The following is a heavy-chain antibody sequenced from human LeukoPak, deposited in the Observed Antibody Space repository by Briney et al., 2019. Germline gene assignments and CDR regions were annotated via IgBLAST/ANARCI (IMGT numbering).Heavy chain of an antibody. J-gene: IGHJ6*04. Sequence: GSLRLSCAASGFTFSSYNMNWVRQAPGKGLEWVSSITSGSSYIYYADSVKGRFTISRDNAKNSLYLQMNGLRAEDTAVYYCARDRRVRGVIDNVWGKGTTVTVSS. D-gene: IGHD3-10*01. CDR1: GFTFSSYN. V-gene: IGHV3-21*01. CDR2: ITSGSSYI. CDR3: ARDRRVRGVIDNV.